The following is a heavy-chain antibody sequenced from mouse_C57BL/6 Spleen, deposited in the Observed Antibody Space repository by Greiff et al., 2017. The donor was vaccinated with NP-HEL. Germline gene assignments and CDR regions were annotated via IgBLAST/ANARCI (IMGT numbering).Heavy chain of an antibody. CDR2: IYPSDSET. J-gene: IGHJ3*01. CDR1: GYTFTSYW. D-gene: IGHD4-1*01. Sequence: QVQLQQPGAELVRPGSSVKLSCKASGYTFTSYWMDWVKQRPGQGLEWIGNIYPSDSETHYNQKFKDKATLTVDKSSSTAYMQLSSLTSEDSAVYYCERRANWDWFAYWGQGTLVTASA. CDR3: ERRANWDWFAY. V-gene: IGHV1-61*01.